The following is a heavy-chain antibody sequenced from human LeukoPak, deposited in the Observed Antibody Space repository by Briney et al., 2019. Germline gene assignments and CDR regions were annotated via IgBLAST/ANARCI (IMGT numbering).Heavy chain of an antibody. J-gene: IGHJ4*02. V-gene: IGHV3-33*06. D-gene: IGHD6-6*01. CDR3: AKDGGSSSPFYFDY. CDR2: IWYDENNL. Sequence: PGGSLRLSCVASGFTFSSYGMHWVRQAPGKGLEWVAVIWYDENNLDYADSVKGRFTISRDNSKNTLYLQMNSLRAEDTAVYYCAKDGGSSSPFYFDYWGQGTLVTVSS. CDR1: GFTFSSYG.